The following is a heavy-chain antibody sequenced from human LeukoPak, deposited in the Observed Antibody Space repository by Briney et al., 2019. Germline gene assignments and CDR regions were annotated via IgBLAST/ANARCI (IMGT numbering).Heavy chain of an antibody. Sequence: GGSLRLSCAASGFTVSSNYMSRVRQAPGKGLEWVSVIYSGGSTYYADSVKGRFTFSRDNSKNTLYLQMNSLRAEDTAVYYCAKYTHSSGFDYWGQGTLVTVSP. D-gene: IGHD3-22*01. V-gene: IGHV3-53*01. CDR2: IYSGGST. CDR1: GFTVSSNY. J-gene: IGHJ4*02. CDR3: AKYTHSSGFDY.